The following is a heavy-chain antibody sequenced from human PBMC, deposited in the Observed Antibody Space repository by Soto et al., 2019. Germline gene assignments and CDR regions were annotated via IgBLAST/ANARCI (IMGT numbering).Heavy chain of an antibody. V-gene: IGHV2-5*02. J-gene: IGHJ4*02. CDR1: GFSLTTRPVG. D-gene: IGHD2-21*02. Sequence: QITLKESGPTRVKPTQTLTLTCSFSGFSLTTRPVGVGWIRQSPGKALEWLAFAYWDDDNRYSPSLRSRLTVTMDTSKSEMVPTTTNMHPVDIATYYCGHRESSGDWNAGYFVYWGQGTLVTVSS. CDR2: AYWDDDN. CDR3: GHRESSGDWNAGYFVY.